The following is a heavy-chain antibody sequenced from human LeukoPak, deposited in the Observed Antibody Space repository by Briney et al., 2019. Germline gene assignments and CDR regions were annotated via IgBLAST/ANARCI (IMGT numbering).Heavy chain of an antibody. CDR2: ISSNGGST. Sequence: GGSLRLSCSASGFTFSSYAMHWVRQAPGKGLEYVSAISSNGGSTYYADSVKGRFTISRDNSKNTLNLQMNSLGAEDTAVYYCVKDRTGTYTLDYWGQGTLVTVSS. D-gene: IGHD3-10*01. J-gene: IGHJ4*02. CDR3: VKDRTGTYTLDY. V-gene: IGHV3-64*04. CDR1: GFTFSSYA.